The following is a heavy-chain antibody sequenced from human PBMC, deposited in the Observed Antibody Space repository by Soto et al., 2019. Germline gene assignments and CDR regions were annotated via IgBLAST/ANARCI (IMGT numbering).Heavy chain of an antibody. CDR2: IIPIFGTA. J-gene: IGHJ6*02. CDR1: GGTFSSYA. Sequence: SLKVSCKASGGTFSSYAISWVRQAPGQGLEWMGGIIPIFGTANYAQKFQGRVTITADESTSTAYMELSSLRSEDTAVYYCASPQNSIAVAGPYYYYYGMDVWGQGXTVTVSS. D-gene: IGHD6-19*01. V-gene: IGHV1-69*13. CDR3: ASPQNSIAVAGPYYYYYGMDV.